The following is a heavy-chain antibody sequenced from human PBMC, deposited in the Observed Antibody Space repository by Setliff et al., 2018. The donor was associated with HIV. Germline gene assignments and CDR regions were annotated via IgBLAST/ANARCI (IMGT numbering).Heavy chain of an antibody. D-gene: IGHD3-3*01. CDR2: ISSGGTT. V-gene: IGHV4-59*12. Sequence: SETLSLTCTVSGGSINNNYWSWIRQPPGMGLEWVGYISSGGTTNYNPSLKSRVTISLDTSKNQFSLKLSSVTAVDTAVYYCARRRPPPSGFYSKYYMDVWGKGTTVTVSS. CDR3: ARRRPPPSGFYSKYYMDV. J-gene: IGHJ6*03. CDR1: GGSINNNY.